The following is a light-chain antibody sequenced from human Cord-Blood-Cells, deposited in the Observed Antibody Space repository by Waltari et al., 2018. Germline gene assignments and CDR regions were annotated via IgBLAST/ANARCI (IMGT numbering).Light chain of an antibody. CDR3: QQYGSSSWT. J-gene: IGKJ1*01. V-gene: IGKV3-20*01. CDR1: QSVSSSY. Sequence: EIVLTQSPGTLSLSPEERATLSCRASQSVSSSYLAWYQQKPGQAPRRLIYGASSRATGIPDRFSGSGSGTDFTLTISRLEPEDFAVYYCQQYGSSSWTFGQGTKVEIK. CDR2: GAS.